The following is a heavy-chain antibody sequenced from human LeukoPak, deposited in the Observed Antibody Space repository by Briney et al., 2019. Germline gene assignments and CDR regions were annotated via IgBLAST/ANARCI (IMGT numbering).Heavy chain of an antibody. CDR2: IKQDGSEK. J-gene: IGHJ3*02. V-gene: IGHV3-7*01. CDR3: ASPRRYSGSFDAFDI. Sequence: GGSLRLSCAASGFTFSTYWMSWVRQVPGKGLEWVANIKQDGSEKNYVDSVKGRFTISRDNAENSLYLQMNSLRVDDTAVYYCASPRRYSGSFDAFDIWGQGTMVTVSS. D-gene: IGHD1-26*01. CDR1: GFTFSTYW.